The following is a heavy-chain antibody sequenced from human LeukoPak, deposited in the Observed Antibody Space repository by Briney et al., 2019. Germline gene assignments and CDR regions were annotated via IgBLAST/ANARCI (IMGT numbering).Heavy chain of an antibody. CDR3: AKEEGYYDFWSGYYDP. Sequence: GGSLRLSCAASGFTFSSYAMSWVRQAPGKGLEWVSAISGSGGSTYYADSVKGRFTISRDNSKNTLYLQMNSLRAEDTAVYYCAKEEGYYDFWSGYYDPWGQGTLVTVSS. CDR2: ISGSGGST. V-gene: IGHV3-23*01. J-gene: IGHJ5*02. D-gene: IGHD3-3*01. CDR1: GFTFSSYA.